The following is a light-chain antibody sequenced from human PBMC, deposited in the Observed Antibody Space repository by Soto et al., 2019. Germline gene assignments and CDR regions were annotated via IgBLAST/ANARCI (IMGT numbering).Light chain of an antibody. CDR3: QQYNNWPPWT. CDR1: QSVSNN. V-gene: IGKV3-15*01. Sequence: ILMTQSPATLSVSPGERATLSCRASQSVSNNLAWYQQKPGQAPRLLIYDASTRATGIPARFRGSGSGTEFTLSISGLQSEDFAVDDCQQYNNWPPWTCGQGTKVEIK. J-gene: IGKJ1*01. CDR2: DAS.